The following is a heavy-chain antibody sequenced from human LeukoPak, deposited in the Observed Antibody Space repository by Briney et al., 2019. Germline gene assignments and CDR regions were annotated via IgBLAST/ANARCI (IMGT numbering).Heavy chain of an antibody. CDR2: TYYRSKWYN. CDR1: GDSVSSSSAT. D-gene: IGHD2/OR15-2a*01. CDR3: ARYVTSGRSFDS. J-gene: IGHJ4*02. V-gene: IGHV6-1*01. Sequence: SQTLSLTCAISGDSVSSSSATWNWFRQSPSGGLECLGRTYYRSKWYNDYAVSVKSRITINPDTSKNQFSLQLNSVTPEDTAMYYCARYVTSGRSFDSWGQGTLVTVSS.